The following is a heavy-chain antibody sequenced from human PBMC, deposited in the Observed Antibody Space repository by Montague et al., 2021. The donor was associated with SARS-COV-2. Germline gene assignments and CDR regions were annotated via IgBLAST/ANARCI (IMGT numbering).Heavy chain of an antibody. CDR2: IYYSGSA. V-gene: IGHV4-39*07. Sequence: SETLSLTCIVSDDSISSSSYYWGWIRQPPGKGLEYIGSIYYSGSAYYNPSLKSRVTISIDTSKNQFSLKLNSVTAADTAVYYRARDIPPQNSDCGGAFDYWGQGTLVTVSS. CDR3: ARDIPPQNSDCGGAFDY. CDR1: DDSISSSSYY. J-gene: IGHJ4*02. D-gene: IGHD2-21*01.